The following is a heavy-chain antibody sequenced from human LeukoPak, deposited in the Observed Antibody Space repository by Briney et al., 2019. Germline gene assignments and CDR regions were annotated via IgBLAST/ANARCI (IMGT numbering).Heavy chain of an antibody. CDR1: DYTFSNFG. CDR2: ISADNGNT. CDR3: ARDIGSVVVVAATPGY. J-gene: IGHJ4*02. Sequence: ASVKVSCKASDYTFSNFGISWLRQAPGQGLEWMGWISADNGNTNYAQKLQGRVTMTTDTSTSTAYMELRSLTSDDTAVYYCARDIGSVVVVAATPGYWGQGTLVTVSS. V-gene: IGHV1-18*01. D-gene: IGHD2-15*01.